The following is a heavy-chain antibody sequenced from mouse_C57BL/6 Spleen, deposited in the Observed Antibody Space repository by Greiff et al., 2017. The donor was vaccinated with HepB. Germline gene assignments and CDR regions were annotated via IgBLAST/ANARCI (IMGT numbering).Heavy chain of an antibody. CDR1: GYTFTDYY. D-gene: IGHD1-1*01. CDR3: ARWSGSSYFDY. V-gene: IGHV1-76*01. Sequence: VHLVESGAELVRPGASVKLSCKASGYTFTDYYINWVKQRPGQGLEWIARIYPGSGNTYYNEKFKGKATMTAEKSSSTAYMQLSSLTSEDSAVYFCARWSGSSYFDYWGQGTTLTVSS. CDR2: IYPGSGNT. J-gene: IGHJ2*01.